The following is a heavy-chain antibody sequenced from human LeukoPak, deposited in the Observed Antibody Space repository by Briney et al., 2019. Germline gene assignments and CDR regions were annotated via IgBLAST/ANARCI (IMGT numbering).Heavy chain of an antibody. D-gene: IGHD5-24*01. CDR2: IYYSGST. Sequence: SETPSLTCTVSGGSISSGGYYWSWIRQHPGKGLEWIGYIYYSGSTYYNPSLKSRVTMSVDTSKNQFSLKLSSVTAADTAVYYCARSGRDGYLSTRPVDYWGQGTLVTVSS. CDR1: GGSISSGGYY. V-gene: IGHV4-31*03. J-gene: IGHJ4*02. CDR3: ARSGRDGYLSTRPVDY.